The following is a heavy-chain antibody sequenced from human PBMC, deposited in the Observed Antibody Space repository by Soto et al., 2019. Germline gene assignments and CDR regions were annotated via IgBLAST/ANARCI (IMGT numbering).Heavy chain of an antibody. J-gene: IGHJ4*02. CDR1: GFTFTNYW. V-gene: IGHV3-74*01. Sequence: DVQLVQSGGGSVQPGGSLRLSCAASGFTFTNYWMHWVRQVPGKGLVWVSRIDGVGTGTSYSDSVRGRFTISRDNAENMLYLQMNSLRAEDTAVDYCTTVFEYWGQGTLVTVSS. CDR3: TTVFEY. CDR2: IDGVGTGT.